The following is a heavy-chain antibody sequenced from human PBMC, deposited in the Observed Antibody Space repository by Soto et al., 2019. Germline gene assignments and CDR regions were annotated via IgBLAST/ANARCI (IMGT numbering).Heavy chain of an antibody. CDR2: IYYSGST. CDR3: ARGRTTTVTTLAYFGY. D-gene: IGHD4-17*01. J-gene: IGHJ4*02. Sequence: SETLSLTCTGSGGSISSYYWSWIRQPPGKGLEWIGYIYYSGSTNYNPSLKSRGTISVDTSKNQFSLKLSSVTAADTAVYYCARGRTTTVTTLAYFGYWGQGTLVTVSS. CDR1: GGSISSYY. V-gene: IGHV4-59*01.